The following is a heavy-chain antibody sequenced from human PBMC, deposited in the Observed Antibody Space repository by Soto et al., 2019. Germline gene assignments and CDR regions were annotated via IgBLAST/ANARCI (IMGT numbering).Heavy chain of an antibody. V-gene: IGHV4-4*02. Sequence: QVQLQESGPGLVKPSGTLSLTCAVSSGSISSSNWWSWVRQPPGKGLEWIGEIYHSGSTNYNPSLKRRVPISVDKSKNQFSLKLSSVTAADTAVYYCARDAANYYDSSEIPYYYYYMDVWGKGTTVTVSS. CDR2: IYHSGST. CDR3: ARDAANYYDSSEIPYYYYYMDV. D-gene: IGHD3-22*01. J-gene: IGHJ6*03. CDR1: SGSISSSNW.